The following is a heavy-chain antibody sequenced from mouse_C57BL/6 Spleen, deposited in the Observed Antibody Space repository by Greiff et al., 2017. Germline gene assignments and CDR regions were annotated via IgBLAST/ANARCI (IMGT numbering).Heavy chain of an antibody. V-gene: IGHV1-64*01. CDR2: IHPNSGST. CDR3: GGTGEGAWFAY. Sequence: QVQLQQSGAELVKPGASVKLSCKASGYTFTSYWMHWVKQRPGQGLEWIGMIHPNSGSTNYNEKFKSKATLTVDKSSSTAYMQLSSLTSEDSAVYYCGGTGEGAWFAYWGQGTLVTVSA. D-gene: IGHD4-1*01. J-gene: IGHJ3*01. CDR1: GYTFTSYW.